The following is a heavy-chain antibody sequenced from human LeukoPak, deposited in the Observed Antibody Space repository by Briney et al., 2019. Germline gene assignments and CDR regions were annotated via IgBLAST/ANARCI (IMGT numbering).Heavy chain of an antibody. J-gene: IGHJ4*02. CDR3: TGDFDY. CDR1: GFPFNNYR. V-gene: IGHV3-30*02. CDR2: TRSDGNDK. Sequence: GGSLRLSCAASGFPFNNYRMHWVRQPPGKGLEWVAFTRSDGNDKDYADSVKGRFTISRDNSKNILYLQMNSLRPEDTAVYYCTGDFDYWGQGTLVTVSS.